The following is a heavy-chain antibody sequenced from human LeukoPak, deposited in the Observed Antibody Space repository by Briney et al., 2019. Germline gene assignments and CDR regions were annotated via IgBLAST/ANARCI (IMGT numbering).Heavy chain of an antibody. CDR2: IYTSGST. CDR3: AGMVRGVIAWFDP. Sequence: SETLSLTCTFSGGSVSSYYWSWIRQPAGKGLEWIGRIYTSGSTNYNPSLKSRVTISVDTSKNQFSLKLSSVTAADTAVYYCAGMVRGVIAWFDPWGQGTLVTVSS. D-gene: IGHD3-10*01. J-gene: IGHJ5*02. CDR1: GGSVSSYY. V-gene: IGHV4-4*07.